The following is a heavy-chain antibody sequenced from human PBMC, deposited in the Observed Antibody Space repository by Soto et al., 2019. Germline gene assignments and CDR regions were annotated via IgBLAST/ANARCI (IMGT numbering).Heavy chain of an antibody. Sequence: EVQLVESGGGLVKPGGSLRLSCEASGFTFSSYSMNWVRQAPGKGLEWVSSISSSSSYIYYADSVKGRFTISRDNAKNSLYLQMNSLRAEDTAVYYCARERWAYCSGGSCYEGHYYYYGMDVWGQGTTVTVSS. V-gene: IGHV3-21*01. CDR1: GFTFSSYS. CDR2: ISSSSSYI. J-gene: IGHJ6*02. CDR3: ARERWAYCSGGSCYEGHYYYYGMDV. D-gene: IGHD2-15*01.